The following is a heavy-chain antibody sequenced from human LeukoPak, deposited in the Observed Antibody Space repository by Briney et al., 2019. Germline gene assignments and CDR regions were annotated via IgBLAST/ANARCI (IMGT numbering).Heavy chain of an antibody. CDR1: GYTFTGYY. Sequence: ASVKVSYKASGYTFTGYYMHWVRQAPGQGLEWMGWINPNSGGTNYAQKFQGRVTMTRDTSISTAYMELSRLRSDDTAVYYCASQYDFWSGVTTTPSRWGQGTLVTVSS. CDR3: ASQYDFWSGVTTTPSR. J-gene: IGHJ4*02. V-gene: IGHV1-2*02. D-gene: IGHD3-3*01. CDR2: INPNSGGT.